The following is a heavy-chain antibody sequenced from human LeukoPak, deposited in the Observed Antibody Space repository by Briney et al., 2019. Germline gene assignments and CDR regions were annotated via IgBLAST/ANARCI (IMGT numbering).Heavy chain of an antibody. D-gene: IGHD3-16*01. CDR3: AKASWVSSADAVL. V-gene: IGHV3-23*01. J-gene: IGHJ4*02. CDR2: LRGGGET. Sequence: GGSLRLSCAASGFTFSSFAMSWAPQAPARGLEGGSSLRGGGETFYADSVKGRFTLSRDESRNTVYLQMNNLRVEVTAVYFCAKASWVSSADAVLWGQGTLVTVSS. CDR1: GFTFSSFA.